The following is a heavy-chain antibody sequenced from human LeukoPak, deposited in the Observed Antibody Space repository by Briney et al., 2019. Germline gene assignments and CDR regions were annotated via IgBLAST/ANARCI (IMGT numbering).Heavy chain of an antibody. J-gene: IGHJ4*02. D-gene: IGHD6-19*01. Sequence: SETLSLTCAVSGGSISSTNWWSWVRQPPGQGLEWIGEIYHSGRTKYNPSLKSRGTISVDKSKNQFSLKLSSVTAADTAVYYCAREMGSGSEFDFWGQGTLVTVSS. CDR3: AREMGSGSEFDF. CDR2: IYHSGRT. V-gene: IGHV4-4*02. CDR1: GGSISSTNW.